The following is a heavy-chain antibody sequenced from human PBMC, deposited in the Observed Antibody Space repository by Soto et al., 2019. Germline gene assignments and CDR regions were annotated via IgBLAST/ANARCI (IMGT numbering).Heavy chain of an antibody. D-gene: IGHD5-18*01. CDR1: GYTFTNYG. J-gene: IGHJ5*02. CDR2: ISTYNGNT. V-gene: IGHV1-18*01. Sequence: QVQLVQSGAEVKKPGASVKVSCKASGYTFTNYGINWVRQAPGQGLEWMGWISTYNGNTNYAQKFQGRVTMTTDTSTSTANMELRSLRSDDTAIYYCARDGYRYGSYWFDPWGQGTLVTVSS. CDR3: ARDGYRYGSYWFDP.